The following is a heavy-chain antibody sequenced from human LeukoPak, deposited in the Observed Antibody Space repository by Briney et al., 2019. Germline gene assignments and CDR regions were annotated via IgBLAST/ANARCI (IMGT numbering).Heavy chain of an antibody. CDR3: ALIAPPHN. D-gene: IGHD6-13*01. CDR1: GITFTIYY. J-gene: IGHJ4*02. V-gene: IGHV1-46*01. Sequence: ASVKVSCKASGITFTIYYIHWVRQAPGRGLEWMGKINPSGTITTYAPKYQGRVTVTKDTSTNTAYMELSSLRSDDTAVYYCALIAPPHNWGQGTLVTVSS. CDR2: INPSGTIT.